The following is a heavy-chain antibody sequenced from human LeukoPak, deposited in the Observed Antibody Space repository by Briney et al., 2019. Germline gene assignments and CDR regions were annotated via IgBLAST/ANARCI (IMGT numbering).Heavy chain of an antibody. Sequence: SETLSLTCAVYGGSFSGYYWSWIRQPPGKGLEWIGEINHSGSTNYNPSLKSRVTMSVDTSKNQFSLKLSSVTAADTAVYYCASRYSSGWYERYWGQGTLVTVSS. D-gene: IGHD6-19*01. CDR2: INHSGST. CDR3: ASRYSSGWYERY. V-gene: IGHV4-34*01. J-gene: IGHJ4*02. CDR1: GGSFSGYY.